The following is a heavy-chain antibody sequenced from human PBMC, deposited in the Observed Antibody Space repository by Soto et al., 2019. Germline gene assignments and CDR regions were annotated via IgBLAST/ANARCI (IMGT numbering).Heavy chain of an antibody. V-gene: IGHV4-61*01. J-gene: IGHJ4*02. CDR1: GGSVSSGSYY. CDR3: ARHNYGSGSTYFDD. CDR2: IYYSGST. D-gene: IGHD3-10*01. Sequence: SETLSLTCTVSGGSVSSGSYYWSWIRQPPGKGLEWIGYIYYSGSTNYNPSLKSRVTISVDTSKNQFSLKLNSMTAADTAVYYCARHNYGSGSTYFDDWGPGTLVTVAS.